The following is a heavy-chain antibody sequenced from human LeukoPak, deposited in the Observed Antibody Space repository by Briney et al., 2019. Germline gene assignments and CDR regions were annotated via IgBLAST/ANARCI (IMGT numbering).Heavy chain of an antibody. CDR3: TRVAQSGPTGWFDP. D-gene: IGHD3-10*01. J-gene: IGHJ5*02. V-gene: IGHV3-48*01. CDR2: TSSSSSTI. CDR1: GFTFSGYD. Sequence: GGSLRLSCAASGFTFSGYDMSWVRQAPGKGLEWVSYTSSSSSTIYYADSVKGRFTISRDNAKNSLYLQMNSLRVEDTAVYYCTRVAQSGPTGWFDPWGQGTLVTVSS.